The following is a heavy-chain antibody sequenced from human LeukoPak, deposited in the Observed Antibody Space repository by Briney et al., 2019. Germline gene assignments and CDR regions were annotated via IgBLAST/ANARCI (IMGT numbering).Heavy chain of an antibody. CDR2: IYYSGST. CDR3: ARLPYSSGWYVY. Sequence: SETLSLTCSVSGGSINSYFWSWIRQPPGKGLEWIGYIYYSGSTNYNPSLESRVTISVDTSKNQFSLKLSSVTASDTAVYYCARLPYSSGWYVYWGQGILDTVSS. CDR1: GGSINSYF. D-gene: IGHD6-19*01. V-gene: IGHV4-59*01. J-gene: IGHJ4*02.